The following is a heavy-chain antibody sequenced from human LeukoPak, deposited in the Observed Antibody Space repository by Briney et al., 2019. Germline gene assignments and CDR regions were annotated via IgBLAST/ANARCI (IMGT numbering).Heavy chain of an antibody. Sequence: PGGSLRLSCAASGFTFSSYAMSWVRQAPGKGLEWVSAISGSGGSTYYADSVKGRFTISKDNSKNTLYLQMNSLRAEDTAVYYCAKALMGATGAFDIWGQGTMVTVSS. CDR1: GFTFSSYA. V-gene: IGHV3-23*01. J-gene: IGHJ3*02. D-gene: IGHD1-26*01. CDR2: ISGSGGST. CDR3: AKALMGATGAFDI.